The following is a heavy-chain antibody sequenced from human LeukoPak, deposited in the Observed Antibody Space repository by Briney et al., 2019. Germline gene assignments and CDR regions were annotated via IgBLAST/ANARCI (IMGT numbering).Heavy chain of an antibody. D-gene: IGHD2-15*01. V-gene: IGHV3-21*01. CDR2: ISSSSSYI. Sequence: GGSLRLSCAASGFTFSSYSMNWVRQAPGKGLEWVSSISSSSSYIYYADSVKGRFTISRDNAKNSLYLQMNSLRAEDTAVYYCAKIPPGYCSAGSCYLDYWGQGTLVTVSS. CDR1: GFTFSSYS. CDR3: AKIPPGYCSAGSCYLDY. J-gene: IGHJ4*02.